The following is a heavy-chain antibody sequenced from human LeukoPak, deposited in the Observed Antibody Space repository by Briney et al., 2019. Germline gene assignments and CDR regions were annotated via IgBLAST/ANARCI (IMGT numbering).Heavy chain of an antibody. J-gene: IGHJ3*02. V-gene: IGHV3-23*01. Sequence: GGSLRLSCAASGFTFSSYAMSWVRQAPGKGLEWVSGISGSGGSTYYADSVKGRFTISRDNSKNTLYPQMNSLRAEDTAVYFWANPNWGSIWKDAYDIWGQGTMVPVS. CDR1: GFTFSSYA. D-gene: IGHD6-13*01. CDR2: ISGSGGST. CDR3: ANPNWGSIWKDAYDI.